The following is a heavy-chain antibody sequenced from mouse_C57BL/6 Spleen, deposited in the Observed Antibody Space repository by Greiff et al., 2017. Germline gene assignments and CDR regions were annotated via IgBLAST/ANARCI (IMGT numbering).Heavy chain of an antibody. D-gene: IGHD1-1*01. CDR2: IYPGSGST. V-gene: IGHV1-55*01. CDR1: GYTFTSYW. CDR3: AREGDYYGSSFYAMDY. J-gene: IGHJ4*01. Sequence: QVQLQQPGAELVKPGASVKMSCKASGYTFTSYWITWVKQRPGQGLEWIGDIYPGSGSTNYNEKFKSKATLTVDTSSSTAYMQLSSLTSEDSAVXYCAREGDYYGSSFYAMDYWGQGTSVTVSS.